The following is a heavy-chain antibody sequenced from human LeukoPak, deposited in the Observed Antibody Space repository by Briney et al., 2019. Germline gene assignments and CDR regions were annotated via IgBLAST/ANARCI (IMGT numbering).Heavy chain of an antibody. CDR2: INSDGSRT. CDR3: ARGTVGPNYYFQF. V-gene: IGHV3-74*01. D-gene: IGHD1-26*01. J-gene: IGHJ1*01. Sequence: GGSLRLSCAASGFTFSSYEMNWVRQAPGKGLVWVSRINSDGSRTSYADSVKGRFTISRDNAKNTLYLQMNSLRAEDTAVYYCARGTVGPNYYFQFWGQGTVVTVSS. CDR1: GFTFSSYE.